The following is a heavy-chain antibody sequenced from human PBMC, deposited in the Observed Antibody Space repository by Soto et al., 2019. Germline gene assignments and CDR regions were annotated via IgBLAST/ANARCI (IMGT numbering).Heavy chain of an antibody. Sequence: QVQLVQSGTEVKKPGASVKVSCKASDSTFSTYGVSWVRQSPGQGLEWMGWISGDNDYTHSAQNLQDRVTMTKDTSTRTGYMELRGLGSDDTDVYNCATDPRAFLPNPTAAFHIWGQGTLATTSS. CDR2: ISGDNDYT. CDR3: ATDPRAFLPNPTAAFHI. CDR1: DSTFSTYG. V-gene: IGHV1-18*04. D-gene: IGHD2-21*02. J-gene: IGHJ3*02.